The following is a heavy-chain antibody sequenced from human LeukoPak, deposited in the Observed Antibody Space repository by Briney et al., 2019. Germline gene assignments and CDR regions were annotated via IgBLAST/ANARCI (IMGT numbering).Heavy chain of an antibody. J-gene: IGHJ4*02. CDR2: IKQDGSEK. D-gene: IGHD3-16*01. Sequence: GGSLRLSCAASGFTFSSYWMSWVRLAPGKGLEWVANIKQDGSEKYYVDSVKGRFTISRDNAKNSLYLQMNSLRAEDTAVYYCARPTGYDYVWGSYHPFDYWGQGTLVTVSS. V-gene: IGHV3-7*01. CDR1: GFTFSSYW. CDR3: ARPTGYDYVWGSYHPFDY.